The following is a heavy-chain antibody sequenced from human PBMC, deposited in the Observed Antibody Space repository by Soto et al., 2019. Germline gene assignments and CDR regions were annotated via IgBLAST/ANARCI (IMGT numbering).Heavy chain of an antibody. CDR1: GFSLSTGGEA. CDR3: KHSNVGDCSGSVDFDY. Sequence: QITLKESGPTLVKPTQTLTLTCTFSGFSLSTGGEAVGWIRQPPGKALEWLALIYWDYHKHFSPSLRSRLAVTKDTSKNQVVLTMTNVDPVDTATYYCKHSNVGDCSGSVDFDYWGHGNLVPVYS. V-gene: IGHV2-5*02. D-gene: IGHD3-10*02. J-gene: IGHJ4*01. CDR2: IYWDYHK.